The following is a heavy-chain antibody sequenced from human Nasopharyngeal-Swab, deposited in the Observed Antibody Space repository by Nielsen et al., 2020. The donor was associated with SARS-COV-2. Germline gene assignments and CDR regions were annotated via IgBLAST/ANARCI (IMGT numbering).Heavy chain of an antibody. Sequence: LSLTCAASGFAFRTHSMHWVRQAPGRGLEWVSFISSTGNYIYYADSVKGRFTISRDNAKKSLHLQMDSLRVEDTAVYYCARSEYYFDYWGQGSLVTVSS. CDR1: GFAFRTHS. CDR3: ARSEYYFDY. CDR2: ISSTGNYI. V-gene: IGHV3-21*01. D-gene: IGHD3-16*01. J-gene: IGHJ4*02.